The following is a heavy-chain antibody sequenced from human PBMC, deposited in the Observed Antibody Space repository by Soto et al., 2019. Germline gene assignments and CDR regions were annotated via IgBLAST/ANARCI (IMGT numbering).Heavy chain of an antibody. J-gene: IGHJ3*02. CDR1: GYTFTSYG. CDR3: ARGPTRDAFDI. CDR2: ISGYDATT. V-gene: IGHV1-18*01. Sequence: QVQLVQSGTEVKKPGASVKVSCKASGYTFTSYGISWVRQAPGQGLEWMGWISGYDATTRHAQKLQGRVTMTADTATSTAYMELRSLSSDVTAVYYCARGPTRDAFDIWGQGTVVTVSS.